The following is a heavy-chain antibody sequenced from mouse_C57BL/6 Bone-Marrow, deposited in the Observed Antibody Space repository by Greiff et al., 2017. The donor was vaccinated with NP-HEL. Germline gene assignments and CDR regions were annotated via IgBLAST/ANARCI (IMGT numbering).Heavy chain of an antibody. CDR1: GYTFTSYW. V-gene: IGHV1-72*01. CDR2: IGPNSGGT. CDR3: ARATLETGSFDY. J-gene: IGHJ2*01. Sequence: VQLQQSGAELVKPGASVKLSCKASGYTFTSYWMHWVKQRPEQGLEWIGRIGPNSGGTKYNEKFKSKATLTVDKPSSTAYMQLSSLTSEDAAVYYCARATLETGSFDYWGQGTTLTVSS. D-gene: IGHD4-1*01.